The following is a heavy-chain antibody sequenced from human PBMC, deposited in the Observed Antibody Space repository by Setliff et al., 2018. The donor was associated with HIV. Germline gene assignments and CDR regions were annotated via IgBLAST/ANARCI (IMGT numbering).Heavy chain of an antibody. Sequence: PSETLSLTCAVYGGSFNDYNWTWIRQPPGKGLEWIGEIDHSGSTKYHASLKSRVPISIDTSKNQFSLKLNSVTALDTAVYYCARDGRYSFGYNWFDPWGQGTLVTVSS. D-gene: IGHD5-18*01. V-gene: IGHV4-34*01. CDR1: GGSFNDYN. J-gene: IGHJ5*02. CDR2: IDHSGST. CDR3: ARDGRYSFGYNWFDP.